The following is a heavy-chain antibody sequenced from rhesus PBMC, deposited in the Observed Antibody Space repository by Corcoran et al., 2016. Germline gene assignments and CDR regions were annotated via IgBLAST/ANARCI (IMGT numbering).Heavy chain of an antibody. J-gene: IGHJ4*01. V-gene: IGHV3-8*01. CDR3: AKDTGSGSQFDY. CDR2: INTGGGST. CDR1: GFTFSSYY. D-gene: IGHD6-25*01. Sequence: EVQLVESGGGLVQPGGSLRLSCTGSGFTFSSYYMYWVRQAPGKGLEWVSAINTGGGSTWYTDPVKGRFTISKENAKNTLYLQMDSLRAEDTAVYYCAKDTGSGSQFDYWGQGVLVTVSS.